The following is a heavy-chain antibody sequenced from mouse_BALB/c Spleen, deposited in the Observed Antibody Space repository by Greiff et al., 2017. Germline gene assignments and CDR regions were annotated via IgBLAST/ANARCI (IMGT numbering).Heavy chain of an antibody. J-gene: IGHJ2*01. CDR3: ARLYSYYFDY. Sequence: VQLQQSGPELVKPGASVRISCKASGYTFTSYYIHWVKQRPGQGLEWIGWIYPGNVNTKYNEKFKGKATLTADKSSSTAYMQLSSLTSEDSAVYFCARLYSYYFDYWGQGTTLTVSS. V-gene: IGHV1S56*01. CDR1: GYTFTSYY. CDR2: IYPGNVNT. D-gene: IGHD2-1*01.